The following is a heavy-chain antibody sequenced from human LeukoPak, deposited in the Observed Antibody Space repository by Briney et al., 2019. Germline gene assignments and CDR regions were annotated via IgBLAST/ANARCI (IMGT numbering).Heavy chain of an antibody. V-gene: IGHV1-18*01. CDR2: ISAYNGNT. CDR1: GYTFTSYG. CDR3: ARDGGYGYCTNGVCYSDI. J-gene: IGHJ3*02. D-gene: IGHD2-8*01. Sequence: GASVKVSCKASGYTFTSYGISGVRQAPGQGLEWMGWISAYNGNTNYAQKLQGRVTMTTDTSTSTAYMELRSLRSDDTAVYYCARDGGYGYCTNGVCYSDIWGQGTMVTVSS.